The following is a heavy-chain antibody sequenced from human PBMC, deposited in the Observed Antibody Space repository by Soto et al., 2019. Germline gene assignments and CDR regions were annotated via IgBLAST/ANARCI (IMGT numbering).Heavy chain of an antibody. J-gene: IGHJ6*02. D-gene: IGHD3-10*01. CDR2: MSYDGSNK. Sequence: LRLSCAASGFTFSSYAMHWVRQAPGKGLEWVAVMSYDGSNKYYADSVKGRFTISRDNSKNTLYLQMNSLRADDTAVYYCARDRGYKLYYYGMDVWGQGTTVTVSS. CDR3: ARDRGYKLYYYGMDV. CDR1: GFTFSSYA. V-gene: IGHV3-30-3*01.